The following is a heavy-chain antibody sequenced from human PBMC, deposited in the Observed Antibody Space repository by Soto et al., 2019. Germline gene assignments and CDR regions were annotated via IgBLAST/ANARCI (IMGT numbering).Heavy chain of an antibody. J-gene: IGHJ4*02. D-gene: IGHD3-3*01. Sequence: EVQLVESGGDLVQPGGFLRLACATSGFNFSRYWMHWVRQVPGKGLVWVSRVNSDGSSIRYSDSVKGRFTISRDNAKNTLYLQMNSLRVEDTAVYFCARLPVDTITSLDYWGQGTLVTVSS. V-gene: IGHV3-74*01. CDR2: VNSDGSSI. CDR1: GFNFSRYW. CDR3: ARLPVDTITSLDY.